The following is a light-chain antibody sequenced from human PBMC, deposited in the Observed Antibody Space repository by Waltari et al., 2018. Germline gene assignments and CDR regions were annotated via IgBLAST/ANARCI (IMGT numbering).Light chain of an antibody. V-gene: IGKV3-20*01. CDR3: QLYGGSPPYT. CDR1: QSISSH. J-gene: IGKJ2*01. CDR2: TTS. Sequence: TQSPSTLSASVGDTVTITCRASQSISSHLVWYQQKSGQAPRVLIYTTSSRATGVPDRFSGSGSGTDFTLTISRLEPEDFAVYYCQLYGGSPPYTFGLGTKLEI.